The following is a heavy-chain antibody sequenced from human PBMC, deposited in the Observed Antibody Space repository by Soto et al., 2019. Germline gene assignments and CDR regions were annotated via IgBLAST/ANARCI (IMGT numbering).Heavy chain of an antibody. J-gene: IGHJ6*02. V-gene: IGHV3-21*01. CDR3: ARRGGAAYSYSSSSGSGRDV. CDR2: ISSSSSYI. D-gene: IGHD6-6*01. CDR1: GFTFSSYS. Sequence: PGGSLRLFCAASGFTFSSYSMNWVRQAPGKGLEWVSSISSSSSYIYYADSVKGRFTISRDNAKNSLYLQMNSLSAEDTAVYYCARRGGAAYSYSSSSGSGRDVWGQGTTVAICS.